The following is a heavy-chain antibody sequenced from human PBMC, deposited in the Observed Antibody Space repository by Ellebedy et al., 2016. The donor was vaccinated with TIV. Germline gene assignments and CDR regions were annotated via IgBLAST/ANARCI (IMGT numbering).Heavy chain of an antibody. CDR2: INPIGGST. CDR1: GYTFTSYH. D-gene: IGHD4/OR15-4a*01. Sequence: ASVKVSCKTSGYTFTSYHIHWVRQAPGQGLEWLGIINPIGGSTTYAQKFQGRVTITRDKSTSTVYMDLSSLRSDDTAIYYCARGYGDFDYWGQGTLVTVSS. V-gene: IGHV1-46*01. CDR3: ARGYGDFDY. J-gene: IGHJ4*02.